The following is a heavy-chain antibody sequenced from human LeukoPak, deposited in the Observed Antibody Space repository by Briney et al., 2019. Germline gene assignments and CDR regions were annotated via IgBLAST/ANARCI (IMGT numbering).Heavy chain of an antibody. CDR3: ARDEYGDQPHFDY. D-gene: IGHD4-17*01. Sequence: GASVKVSCKASGYTFTGYYMHWVRQAPGQGLEWMGWINPNSGGTNYAQKFQGRVTMTRDTSISTAYMELSRLRSEDTAVYYCARDEYGDQPHFDYWGQGTLVTVSS. V-gene: IGHV1-2*02. CDR2: INPNSGGT. CDR1: GYTFTGYY. J-gene: IGHJ4*02.